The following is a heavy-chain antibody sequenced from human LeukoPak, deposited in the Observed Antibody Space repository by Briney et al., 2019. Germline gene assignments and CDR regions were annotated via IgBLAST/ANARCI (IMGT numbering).Heavy chain of an antibody. CDR2: MNPNSGNT. D-gene: IGHD2-15*01. CDR1: GYTFTGYY. Sequence: ASVKVSCKASGYTFTGYYMHWVRQATGQGLEWMGWMNPNSGNTGYAQKFQGRVTMTRNTSISTAYMELSSLRSEDTAMYYCARGRGFCNGGSCSNAFDIWGQGTMVTVSS. J-gene: IGHJ3*02. CDR3: ARGRGFCNGGSCSNAFDI. V-gene: IGHV1-8*02.